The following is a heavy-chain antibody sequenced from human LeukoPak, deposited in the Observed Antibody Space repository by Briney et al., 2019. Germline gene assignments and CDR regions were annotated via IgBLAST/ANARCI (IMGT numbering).Heavy chain of an antibody. CDR2: IKQDGSEK. J-gene: IGHJ4*02. CDR3: GTAMVTYATRLFDY. D-gene: IGHD5-18*01. Sequence: PGGSLRLSCAASGFTFSSYWMSWVRQAPGKGLEWVANIKQDGSEKYYVDSVKGRFTISRDNSKNTLYLQMNSLRAEDTAVYYCGTAMVTYATRLFDYWGQGTLVTVSS. V-gene: IGHV3-7*03. CDR1: GFTFSSYW.